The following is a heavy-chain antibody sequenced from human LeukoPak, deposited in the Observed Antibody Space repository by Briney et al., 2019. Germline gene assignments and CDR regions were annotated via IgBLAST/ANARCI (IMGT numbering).Heavy chain of an antibody. CDR1: GYTFTGYY. CDR3: VCTSCTNWFDP. Sequence: ASVKVSCKASGYTFTGYYMHWVRQAPGQGLEWMGWINPNSGGTNYAQKFQGRVTMTRDTSISTAYMELSRLRSDNTAVYYCVCTSCTNWFDPWGQGTLVTVSS. V-gene: IGHV1-2*02. CDR2: INPNSGGT. J-gene: IGHJ5*02. D-gene: IGHD2-2*01.